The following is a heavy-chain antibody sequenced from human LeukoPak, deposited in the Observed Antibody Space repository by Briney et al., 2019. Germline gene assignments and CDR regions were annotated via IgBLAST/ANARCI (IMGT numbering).Heavy chain of an antibody. CDR2: MNPNSGNT. V-gene: IGHV1-8*03. CDR1: GYTFTSYD. J-gene: IGHJ5*02. CDR3: ARGNRFIDYSNYEVWFDH. Sequence: ASVKVSFKASGYTFTSYDINWVRQATGQGLEWMGWMNPNSGNTGYAQKFQGRVTITRNTSISTAYMELSSLRSEDTAVYYCARGNRFIDYSNYEVWFDHWGQRTLVTVSS. D-gene: IGHD4-11*01.